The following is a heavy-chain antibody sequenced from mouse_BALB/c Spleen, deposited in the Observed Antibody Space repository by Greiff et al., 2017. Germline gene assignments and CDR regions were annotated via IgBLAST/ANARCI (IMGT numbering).Heavy chain of an antibody. J-gene: IGHJ4*01. Sequence: EVKVVESGGGLVQPGGSLKLSCAASGFTFSSYGMSWVRQTPDKRLELVATINSNGGSTYYPDSVKGRFSISRDNAKNTLYLQMSSLKSEDTAMYYCAREGVRGSGAMDYWGQGTSVTVSS. CDR3: AREGVRGSGAMDY. D-gene: IGHD2-14*01. CDR1: GFTFSSYG. CDR2: INSNGGST. V-gene: IGHV5-6-3*01.